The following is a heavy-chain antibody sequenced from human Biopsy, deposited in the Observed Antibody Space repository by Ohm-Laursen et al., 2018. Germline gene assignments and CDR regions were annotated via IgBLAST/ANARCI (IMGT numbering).Heavy chain of an antibody. J-gene: IGHJ6*02. CDR3: AREDDGGGDHYYGFDV. Sequence: GSSVKVSCNASGYSFTNHDIHWVRQATGQGLEWMGWMNPNSGTTDYAQKFQDRVTMTWNTSTSAAYIELSSLRSDDAAVYYCAREDDGGGDHYYGFDVWGQGTTVTVFS. V-gene: IGHV1-8*01. D-gene: IGHD2-15*01. CDR2: MNPNSGTT. CDR1: GYSFTNHD.